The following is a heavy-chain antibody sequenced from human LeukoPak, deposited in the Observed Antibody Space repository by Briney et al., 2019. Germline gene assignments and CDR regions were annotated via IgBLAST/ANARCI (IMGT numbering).Heavy chain of an antibody. CDR2: VRRDVGRT. CDR3: VKGGEDAAMAPNS. D-gene: IGHD3-16*01. J-gene: IGHJ4*02. Sequence: GGSLRLSCAASGFTFDDYAMHWVRQPPGKGLEWISLVRRDVGRTFYAGSVRGRFTISRDNRKNSLFLQMTSLRPEDTAFYYCVKGGEDAAMAPNSWGRGTLVIVSS. V-gene: IGHV3-43D*04. CDR1: GFTFDDYA.